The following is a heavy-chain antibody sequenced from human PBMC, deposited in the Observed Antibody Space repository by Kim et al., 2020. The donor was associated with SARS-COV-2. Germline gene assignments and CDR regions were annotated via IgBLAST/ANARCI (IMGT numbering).Heavy chain of an antibody. CDR1: GGTFSSYA. Sequence: SVKVSCKASGGTFSSYAISWVRQAPGQGLEWMGGIIPIFGTANYAQKFQGRVTITADESTSTAYMELSSLRSEDTAVYYCASFFGDYRTAFYYYYGMDVWGQGTTVTVSS. D-gene: IGHD4-17*01. V-gene: IGHV1-69*13. CDR2: IIPIFGTA. J-gene: IGHJ6*02. CDR3: ASFFGDYRTAFYYYYGMDV.